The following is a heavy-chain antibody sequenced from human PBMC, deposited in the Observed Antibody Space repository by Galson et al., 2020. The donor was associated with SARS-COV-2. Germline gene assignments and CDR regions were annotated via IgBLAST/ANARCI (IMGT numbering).Heavy chain of an antibody. CDR1: GGSFSGYY. Sequence: SETLSLTCAVYGGSFSGYYWSWIRQPPGKGLEWIGEINHSGSTNYNPSLKSRVTISVDTSKNQFSLKLSSVTAADTAVYYCARGRGIATIFGVVTRYFDYWGQGTLVTVSS. D-gene: IGHD3-3*01. CDR3: ARGRGIATIFGVVTRYFDY. J-gene: IGHJ4*02. V-gene: IGHV4-34*01. CDR2: INHSGST.